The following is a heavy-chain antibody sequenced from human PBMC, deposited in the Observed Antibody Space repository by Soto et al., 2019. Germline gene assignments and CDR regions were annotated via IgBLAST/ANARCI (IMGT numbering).Heavy chain of an antibody. CDR1: GFTFTSSA. CDR3: GASPGSGYPIDY. V-gene: IGHV1-58*02. J-gene: IGHJ4*02. Sequence: ASVKLSCKGAGFTFTSSAMQWVRQARGQRLEWIGWIVVGSGNTNYAQKFQERVTITRDMSTSTAYMELSSLRSEDTAVYYCGASPGSGYPIDYWGQGTLVTVSS. CDR2: IVVGSGNT. D-gene: IGHD3-3*01.